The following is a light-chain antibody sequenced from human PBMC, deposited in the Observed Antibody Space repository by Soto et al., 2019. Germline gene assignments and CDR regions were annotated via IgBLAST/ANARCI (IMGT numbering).Light chain of an antibody. CDR1: SSNIGSKT. J-gene: IGLJ2*01. CDR2: NNN. Sequence: QAVLTQPPSASGTPGQRVTISCSGSSSNIGSKTVNWYQKLPGAAPKLLIYNNNQRPSGVPDRFSGSKSGTSASLAISGPQSEDEADYYCAAWDDSLRMVFGGGTKVTVL. V-gene: IGLV1-44*01. CDR3: AAWDDSLRMV.